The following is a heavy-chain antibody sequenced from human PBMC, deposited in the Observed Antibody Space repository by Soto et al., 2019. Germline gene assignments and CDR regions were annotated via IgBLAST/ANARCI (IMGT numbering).Heavy chain of an antibody. CDR2: IYHSGST. CDR3: ARGGIAAAGRRNNWFDP. CDR1: GGSISSGGYS. Sequence: SETLSLTCAVSGGSISSGGYSWSWIRQPPGKGLEWIGYIYHSGSTYYNPSLKSRVTISVDRSKNQFSLKLSSVTAADTAVYYCARGGIAAAGRRNNWFDPWGQGTLVTVSS. D-gene: IGHD6-13*01. V-gene: IGHV4-30-2*01. J-gene: IGHJ5*02.